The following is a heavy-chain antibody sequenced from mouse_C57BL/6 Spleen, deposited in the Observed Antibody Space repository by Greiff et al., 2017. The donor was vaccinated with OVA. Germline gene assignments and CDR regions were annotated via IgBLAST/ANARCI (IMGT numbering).Heavy chain of an antibody. V-gene: IGHV2-5*01. CDR1: GFSFTSYG. CDR2: IWRGGST. CDR3: ATNYGNSMDD. J-gene: IGHJ4*01. D-gene: IGHD2-1*01. Sequence: QVQLQQSGPGLVQPSQSLSITCTVSGFSFTSYGVHWVRQSPGKGLEWLGVIWRGGSTDYNAAFMSRLSITKDNSKSQAFYKRNSLQADDTAIYYCATNYGNSMDDWGQGTSVTVAS.